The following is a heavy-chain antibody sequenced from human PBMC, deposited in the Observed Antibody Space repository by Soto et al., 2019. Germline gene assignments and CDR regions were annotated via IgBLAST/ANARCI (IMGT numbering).Heavy chain of an antibody. D-gene: IGHD3-22*01. J-gene: IGHJ5*02. CDR3: SRESHYFDSSGYYDRRNWFDP. V-gene: IGHV4-30-4*08. CDR2: IYYSGST. Sequence: PSETLSLTCTVSGGSISSGGYYWSWIRQHPGKGLEWIGYIYYSGSTSYNPSLKSRVTISVDTSKNQFSLKLSSVTAADTAVFYCSRESHYFDSSGYYDRRNWFDPWGQGTLVTVS. CDR1: GGSISSGGYY.